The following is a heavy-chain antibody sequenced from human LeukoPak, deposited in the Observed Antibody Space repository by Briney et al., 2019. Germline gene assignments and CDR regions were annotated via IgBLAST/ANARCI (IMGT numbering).Heavy chain of an antibody. CDR1: GFTFSSYW. V-gene: IGHV3-7*01. J-gene: IGHJ4*02. CDR2: IKQDGTET. CDR3: ARRPYSSSWYYFDY. Sequence: GGSLRLSCAASGFTFSSYWMNWVRQAPGKGLEWVAIIKQDGTETFYVDSVKGRFTISRDNVKNSLYLQMNSLRIEDAAVYYCARRPYSSSWYYFDYWGQGTLVTVSS. D-gene: IGHD6-13*01.